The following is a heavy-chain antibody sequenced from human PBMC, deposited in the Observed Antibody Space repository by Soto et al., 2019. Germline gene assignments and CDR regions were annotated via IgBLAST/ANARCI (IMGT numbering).Heavy chain of an antibody. J-gene: IGHJ4*02. Sequence: GASVKVSCKASGYTFTSYYMHWVRRAPGQVLEWMGIINPSGGSTSYAQKFQGRVTMTRDTSTSTVYMELSSLRSEDTAVYYCARGSLLTIFGVVIFYWGQGTLVTVSS. CDR1: GYTFTSYY. D-gene: IGHD3-3*01. V-gene: IGHV1-46*01. CDR3: ARGSLLTIFGVVIFY. CDR2: INPSGGST.